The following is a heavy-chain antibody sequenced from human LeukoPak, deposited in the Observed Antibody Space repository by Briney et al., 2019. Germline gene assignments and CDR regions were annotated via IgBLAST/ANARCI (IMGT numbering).Heavy chain of an antibody. CDR1: GFTFTIYS. CDR2: ISSSSSYI. Sequence: PGGSLRLSCAASGFTFTIYSMNWVRQAPGKGLEWVSSISSSSSYIYYADSVKGRFTISRDNAKNSLYLQMNSLRAEDTAVYYCARVQTYYYDSSGLYSYWGQGTLVTVSS. D-gene: IGHD3-22*01. CDR3: ARVQTYYYDSSGLYSY. J-gene: IGHJ4*02. V-gene: IGHV3-21*01.